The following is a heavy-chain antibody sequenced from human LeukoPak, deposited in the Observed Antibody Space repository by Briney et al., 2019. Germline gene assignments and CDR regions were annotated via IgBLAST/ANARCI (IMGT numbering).Heavy chain of an antibody. J-gene: IGHJ3*02. Sequence: GGSLRLSCAASGFPFDTYWMSWVRQAPGKGLEWVASTKQDGGDKYYVDSVKGRLTISRDNAKNSLYLQMNSLRVEDTAVYYCARIKTRGAFDIWGQGTMVTVSS. V-gene: IGHV3-7*01. CDR1: GFPFDTYW. CDR2: TKQDGGDK. CDR3: ARIKTRGAFDI. D-gene: IGHD1-26*01.